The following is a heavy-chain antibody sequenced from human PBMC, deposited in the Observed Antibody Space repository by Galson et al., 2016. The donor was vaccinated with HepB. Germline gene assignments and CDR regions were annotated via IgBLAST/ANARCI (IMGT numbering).Heavy chain of an antibody. J-gene: IGHJ5*02. V-gene: IGHV3-30*04. Sequence: SLRLSCAASGFTFNNYSFHWVRQAPGRGLEWVAVISYNGRNQNYADSVKGRFTIARDNSNNTLYLQMTSLRLEDAGVYYCARGENWLDPWGQGTLVAVSS. CDR1: GFTFNNYS. D-gene: IGHD3-16*01. CDR2: ISYNGRNQ. CDR3: ARGENWLDP.